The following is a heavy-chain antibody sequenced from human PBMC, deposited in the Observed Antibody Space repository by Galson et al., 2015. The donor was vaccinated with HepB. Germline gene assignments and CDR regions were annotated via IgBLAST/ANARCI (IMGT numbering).Heavy chain of an antibody. CDR2: ISYDGSNK. CDR1: GFTFSSYA. CDR3: ASGDSGSYYWPDAFDI. J-gene: IGHJ3*02. Sequence: SLRLSCAASGFTFSSYAMHWVRQAPGKGLKWVAVISYDGSNKYYADSVKGRFTISRDNSKNTLYLQMNSLRAEDTAVYYCASGDSGSYYWPDAFDIWGQGTMVTVSS. D-gene: IGHD1-26*01. V-gene: IGHV3-30*04.